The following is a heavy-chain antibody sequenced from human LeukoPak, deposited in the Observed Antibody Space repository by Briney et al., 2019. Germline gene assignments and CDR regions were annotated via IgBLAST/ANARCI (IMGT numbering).Heavy chain of an antibody. J-gene: IGHJ5*02. D-gene: IGHD2-15*01. Sequence: ASVKVSCKASGYTFNTYGITWVRQAPGQGLEWMGWISGYNGKTKYAQKLQDRVTMTTDTSTTTAYMELRSLRSDDTAVYYCARAGPVVDNWFDPWGQGTLVTVSS. CDR2: ISGYNGKT. CDR1: GYTFNTYG. V-gene: IGHV1-18*01. CDR3: ARAGPVVDNWFDP.